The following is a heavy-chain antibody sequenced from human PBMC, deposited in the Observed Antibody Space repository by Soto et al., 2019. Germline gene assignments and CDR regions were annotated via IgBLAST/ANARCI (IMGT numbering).Heavy chain of an antibody. J-gene: IGHJ6*02. CDR3: VKGYWKGDA. CDR2: ISGSGGSI. Sequence: GSLRLSCAASGFTFSTYAMNWVRQAPGNGLEWVSAISGSGGSIHYADSVKGRFTISRDNSKNTLYLQMNSLRDEDTAVYHCVKGYWKGDAWGQGTTVTISS. CDR1: GFTFSTYA. V-gene: IGHV3-23*01. D-gene: IGHD1-1*01.